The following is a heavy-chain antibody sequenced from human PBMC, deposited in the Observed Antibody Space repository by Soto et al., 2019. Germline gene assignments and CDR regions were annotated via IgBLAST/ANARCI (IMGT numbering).Heavy chain of an antibody. Sequence: EVQLVESGGGLVQPGGSLRLTCTASGFTFSSSWMAWVRQAPGKGLEWVGNIKHDGSEVYYLDSVRGRFTISRDSAWKSLYLQVNSLRAEATAVYYCAGIQNHGFDPWGQGTLVAVSS. V-gene: IGHV3-7*01. CDR2: IKHDGSEV. CDR3: AGIQNHGFDP. CDR1: GFTFSSSW. J-gene: IGHJ5*02.